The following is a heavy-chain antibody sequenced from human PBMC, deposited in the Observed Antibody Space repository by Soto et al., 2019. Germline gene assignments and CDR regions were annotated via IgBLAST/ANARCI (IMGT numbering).Heavy chain of an antibody. D-gene: IGHD1-26*01. J-gene: IGHJ6*02. CDR3: AKGGAIVAAGTRVYLYNAMDV. CDR1: GYSFTGYY. CDR2: IKPNTGDT. V-gene: IGHV1-2*02. Sequence: VSVNVARKASGYSFTGYYVHWLLQDPGQGLEWMGSIKPNTGDTYLAQRFQGRVTMKRDTIIGTAYMELRGLTSDDTAEYYCAKGGAIVAAGTRVYLYNAMDVWGQGTTVTGSS.